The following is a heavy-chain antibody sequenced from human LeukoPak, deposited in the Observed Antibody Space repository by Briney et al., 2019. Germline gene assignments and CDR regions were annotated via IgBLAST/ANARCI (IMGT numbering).Heavy chain of an antibody. CDR1: GFTFSSYA. D-gene: IGHD3-22*01. CDR3: ARDPGDRYYYDSSGTHYYYYYMDV. CDR2: ISYDGSNK. Sequence: PGGSLRLSCAASGFTFSSYAMHWVRQAPGKGLEWVAVISYDGSNKYYADSVKGRFTISRDNSKNTLYLQMNSLRAEDTAVYYCARDPGDRYYYDSSGTHYYYYYMDVWGKGTTVTVSS. J-gene: IGHJ6*03. V-gene: IGHV3-30*04.